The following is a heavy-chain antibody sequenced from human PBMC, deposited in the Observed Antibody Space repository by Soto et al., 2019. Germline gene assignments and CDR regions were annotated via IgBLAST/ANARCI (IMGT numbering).Heavy chain of an antibody. D-gene: IGHD1-1*01. CDR3: ARRAETNGWNGFGADKYYFDF. Sequence: QVQLVQSGAEVRKPGASVKVSCEASGYTFTSYDIYWVRQATGQGLEWMGWMNPNTGNSGYAQKFQGRVTMTSDTSIMTADMELSSLRSEDTAVYYCARRAETNGWNGFGADKYYFDFWGQGTLVTVSS. CDR2: MNPNTGNS. J-gene: IGHJ4*02. V-gene: IGHV1-8*01. CDR1: GYTFTSYD.